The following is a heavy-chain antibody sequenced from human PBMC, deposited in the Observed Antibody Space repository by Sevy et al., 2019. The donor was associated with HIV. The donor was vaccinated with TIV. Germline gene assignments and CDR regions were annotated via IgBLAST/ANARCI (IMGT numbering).Heavy chain of an antibody. CDR2: ISAYNGNT. Sequence: ASVKVSCKASGYTFTSYGISWVRQAPGQGLEWMGWISAYNGNTNYAQKLQGRVTMTTDTSTSTAYMELRSLRSDDTAVYYCAGDRRIAARRGGNAFDIWGQGTMVTVSS. J-gene: IGHJ3*02. CDR3: AGDRRIAARRGGNAFDI. V-gene: IGHV1-18*01. CDR1: GYTFTSYG. D-gene: IGHD6-6*01.